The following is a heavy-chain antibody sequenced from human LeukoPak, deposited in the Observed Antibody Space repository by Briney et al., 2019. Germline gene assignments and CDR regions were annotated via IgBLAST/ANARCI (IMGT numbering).Heavy chain of an antibody. CDR3: ARGVRWLQLSYFDY. CDR1: GGSISSGVYY. V-gene: IGHV4-31*03. J-gene: IGHJ4*02. Sequence: PSETLSLTCPVSGGSISSGVYYWSWIRQHPGKGLEWIGYIYYSGSTYYNPSLKSRVTISVDTSKNQFSLKLSSVTAADTAVYYCARGVRWLQLSYFDYWGPGTLVTVSS. CDR2: IYYSGST. D-gene: IGHD5-24*01.